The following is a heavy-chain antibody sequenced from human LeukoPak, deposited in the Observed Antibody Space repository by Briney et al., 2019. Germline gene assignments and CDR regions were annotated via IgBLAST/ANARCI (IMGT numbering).Heavy chain of an antibody. V-gene: IGHV4-34*01. CDR3: APGNSGYYFV. D-gene: IGHD3-22*01. CDR1: GGSFSGYY. Sequence: PSETLSLTCGVYGGSFSGYYWNWIRQPPGKGLECIGEINHSGSTNYNPSLKSRVTISVDTSKNQFSLKLSSVTAADTAVYYCAPGNSGYYFVWGQGTLVTVSS. CDR2: INHSGST. J-gene: IGHJ4*02.